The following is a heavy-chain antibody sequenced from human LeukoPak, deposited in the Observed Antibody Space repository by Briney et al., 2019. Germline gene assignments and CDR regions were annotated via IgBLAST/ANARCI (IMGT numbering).Heavy chain of an antibody. D-gene: IGHD6-19*01. CDR2: INHSGST. CDR1: GGSFSGYY. Sequence: SETLSLTCAVYGGSFSGYYWSWIRQPPGKGLEWIGEINHSGSTNYNPSLKSRVTISVDTSKTQFSLKLSSVTAADTAVYYCARGGGGWFFHFWGQGTLVTVSS. J-gene: IGHJ4*02. CDR3: ARGGGGWFFHF. V-gene: IGHV4-34*01.